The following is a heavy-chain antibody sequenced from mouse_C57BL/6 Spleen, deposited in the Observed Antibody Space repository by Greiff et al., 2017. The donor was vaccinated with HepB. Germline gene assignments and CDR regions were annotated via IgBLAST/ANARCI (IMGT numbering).Heavy chain of an antibody. Sequence: EVKLMESGPGLVKPSQSLSLTCSVTGYSITSGYYWNWIRQFPGNKLEWMGYISYDGSNNYNPSLKNRISITRDTSKNQFFLKLNSVTTEDTATYYCARGDYGSSYFDVWGTGTTVTVSS. J-gene: IGHJ1*03. D-gene: IGHD1-1*01. CDR3: ARGDYGSSYFDV. CDR1: GYSITSGYY. CDR2: ISYDGSN. V-gene: IGHV3-6*01.